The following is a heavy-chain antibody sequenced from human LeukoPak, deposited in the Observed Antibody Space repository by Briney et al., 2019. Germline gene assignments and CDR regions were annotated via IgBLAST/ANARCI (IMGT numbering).Heavy chain of an antibody. Sequence: GASVKVSCKASGYTFTGYYMHWVRQAPGQGLEWMGWINPNSGGTNYAQKFQGRVTMTRDTSISTAYMELSRLRSDDTAVYYCARDRIAARRRAEYFQHWGQGTLVTVSS. J-gene: IGHJ1*01. V-gene: IGHV1-2*02. CDR3: ARDRIAARRRAEYFQH. CDR1: GYTFTGYY. D-gene: IGHD6-13*01. CDR2: INPNSGGT.